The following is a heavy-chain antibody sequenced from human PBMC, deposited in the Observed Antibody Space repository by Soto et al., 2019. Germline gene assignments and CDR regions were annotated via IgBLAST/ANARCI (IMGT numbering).Heavy chain of an antibody. Sequence: GGSLRLSCAASGFTFGDYAMRWVRQAPGKGLEWVSVITENGGGTYYADSVKGRFTISRDNCENSLYLQMNSLRAEDTAIYYCARASGESYPGSRVLDSWGQGTRVTVSS. V-gene: IGHV3-43*02. CDR1: GFTFGDYA. D-gene: IGHD3-10*01. CDR3: ARASGESYPGSRVLDS. J-gene: IGHJ4*02. CDR2: ITENGGGT.